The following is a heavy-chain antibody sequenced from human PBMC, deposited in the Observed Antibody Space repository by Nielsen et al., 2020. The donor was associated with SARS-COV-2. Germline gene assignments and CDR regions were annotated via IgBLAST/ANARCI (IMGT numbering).Heavy chain of an antibody. D-gene: IGHD2-2*01. V-gene: IGHV3-15*01. CDR3: ARSSSPVVPAATSGFDY. J-gene: IGHJ4*02. CDR2: IKSKTDGGTT. Sequence: WIRQPPGKGLEWVGRIKSKTDGGTTDYAAPVKGRFTISRDDSKNTLYLQMNSLKTEDTAVYYCARSSSPVVPAATSGFDYWGQGTLVTVSS.